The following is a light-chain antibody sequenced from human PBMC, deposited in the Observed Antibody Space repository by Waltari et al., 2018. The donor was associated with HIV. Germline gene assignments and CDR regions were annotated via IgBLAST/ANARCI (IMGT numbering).Light chain of an antibody. V-gene: IGKV4-1*01. CDR3: QQRSDWPAT. CDR2: WAS. Sequence: DIVMTQSPDSLAVSLGERATINCKSSQSIFYSTNSKNYLAWYQQKPGQPPKLLISWASTRESGVPDRFSGSGSGTDFTLTISSLQAEDVAVYYCQQRSDWPATFGQGTEVEIK. CDR1: QSIFYSTNSKNY. J-gene: IGKJ1*01.